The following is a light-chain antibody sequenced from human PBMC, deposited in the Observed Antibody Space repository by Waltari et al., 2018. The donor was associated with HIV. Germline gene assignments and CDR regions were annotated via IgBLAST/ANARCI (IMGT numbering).Light chain of an antibody. CDR1: QSVLYSSNNKNY. CDR3: QQHYSSPRT. V-gene: IGKV4-1*01. Sequence: DIVMTQSPDSLVVSLGERATINCKSSQSVLYSSNNKNYLAWYQQKPGQPPKLLIYWASTRESGVPDRFSGSGSGTDFTLTISSLQAEDVAVYYCQQHYSSPRTFGQGTKVEIK. CDR2: WAS. J-gene: IGKJ1*01.